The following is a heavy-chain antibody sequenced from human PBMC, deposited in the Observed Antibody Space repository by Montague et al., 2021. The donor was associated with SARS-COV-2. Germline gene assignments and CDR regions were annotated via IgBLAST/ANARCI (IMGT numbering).Heavy chain of an antibody. CDR3: ARDLAPYYGSGSYYNPFDCFDI. CDR2: IYTSGST. D-gene: IGHD3-10*01. J-gene: IGHJ3*02. V-gene: IGHV4-61*02. CDR1: GGSISSGSYY. Sequence: TLSLTCTVSGGSISSGSYYWSWIRQPAGKGLEWIGRIYTSGSTNYNPSLKSRVTISVDTSKNQFSLKLSSVTAADTAVYYCARDLAPYYGSGSYYNPFDCFDIWGQGTMVTVSS.